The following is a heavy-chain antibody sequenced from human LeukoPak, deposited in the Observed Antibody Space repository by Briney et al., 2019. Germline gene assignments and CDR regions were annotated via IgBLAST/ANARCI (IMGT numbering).Heavy chain of an antibody. J-gene: IGHJ4*02. V-gene: IGHV1-69*05. CDR1: GGTFSSYA. CDR3: ARTDYHGGGWYGDFDY. Sequence: SVKVSCKASGGTFSSYAISWVRQAPGQGREWMGGIIPIFGTANYAQKFQGRVTITTDESTSTAYMELSSLRSEDTAVYYCARTDYHGGGWYGDFDYWGQGTLVTVSS. CDR2: IIPIFGTA. D-gene: IGHD6-19*01.